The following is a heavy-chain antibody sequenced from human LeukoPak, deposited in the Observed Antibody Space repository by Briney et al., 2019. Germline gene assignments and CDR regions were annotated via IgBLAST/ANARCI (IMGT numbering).Heavy chain of an antibody. V-gene: IGHV4-34*01. CDR3: ARGGEADYDYVWGSYRYDWFDP. CDR2: INHSGST. J-gene: IGHJ5*02. Sequence: SETLSLTCAVYGGSFSGYYWSWIRQPPGKGLEWIGEINHSGSTNYNPSLKSRVTISVDTSKNQFSLELSSVTAADTAVYYCARGGEADYDYVWGSYRYDWFDPWGQGTLVTVSS. D-gene: IGHD3-16*02. CDR1: GGSFSGYY.